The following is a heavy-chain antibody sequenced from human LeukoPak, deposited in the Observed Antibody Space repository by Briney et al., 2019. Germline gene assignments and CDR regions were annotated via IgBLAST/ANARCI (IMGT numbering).Heavy chain of an antibody. CDR1: GGSFSGYY. CDR2: INHSGTT. J-gene: IGHJ4*02. V-gene: IGHV4-34*01. Sequence: SETLSLTCAVYGGSFSGYYWSWIRQPPGKGLEWIGEINHSGTTNYNPSLKSRVTISVDTSKNQFSLKLRSVTAADTAVYYCARRILTMVRGVVSWVFDYWGQGTLVTVSS. CDR3: ARRILTMVRGVVSWVFDY. D-gene: IGHD3-10*01.